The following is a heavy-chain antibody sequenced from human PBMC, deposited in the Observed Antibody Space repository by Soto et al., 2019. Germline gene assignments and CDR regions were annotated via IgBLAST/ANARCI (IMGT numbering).Heavy chain of an antibody. CDR2: ISYSGGST. D-gene: IGHD6-19*01. Sequence: EVQLLESGGGLVQPGGSLRLSCAAPGFTFSSSTMSWVRQAPGKGLEWVSTISYSGGSTYYADSVKGRFTISRDNSKNTLYVQMNSLRAEDTAVYYCAKEISSGTTLDYWGQGTLVTVSP. CDR1: GFTFSSST. CDR3: AKEISSGTTLDY. J-gene: IGHJ4*02. V-gene: IGHV3-23*01.